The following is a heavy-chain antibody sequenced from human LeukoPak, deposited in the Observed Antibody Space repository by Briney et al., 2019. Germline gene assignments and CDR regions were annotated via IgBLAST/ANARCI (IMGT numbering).Heavy chain of an antibody. Sequence: VASVRVSCKASGCTFTSYGISWVRQAPGQGLEWMGWISAYNGNTNYAQKLQGRVTMTTDTSTSTAYMELRSLRSDDTAVYYCARQRADYYYYYMDVWGKGTTVTVSS. J-gene: IGHJ6*03. CDR3: ARQRADYYYYYMDV. CDR2: ISAYNGNT. V-gene: IGHV1-18*01. D-gene: IGHD1-26*01. CDR1: GCTFTSYG.